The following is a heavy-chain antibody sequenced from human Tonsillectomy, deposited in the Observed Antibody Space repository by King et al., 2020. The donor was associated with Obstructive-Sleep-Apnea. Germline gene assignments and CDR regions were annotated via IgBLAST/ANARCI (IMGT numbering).Heavy chain of an antibody. J-gene: IGHJ5*02. D-gene: IGHD2-15*01. V-gene: IGHV4-34*01. Sequence: VQLQQWGAGLLKPSETLSLTCAVYGGAFSGYYWSWIRQPPGKGLEWIGEINHSGSTNYNPSLKSRVTISVDTSKNQFSLKLSSVTAADTAVYYCASTDCSGGSCYSNWFDPWGHGTLVTVSS. CDR2: INHSGST. CDR1: GGAFSGYY. CDR3: ASTDCSGGSCYSNWFDP.